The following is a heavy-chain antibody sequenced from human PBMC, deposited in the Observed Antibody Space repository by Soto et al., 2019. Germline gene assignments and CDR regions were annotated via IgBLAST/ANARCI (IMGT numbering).Heavy chain of an antibody. CDR2: IYSGGST. D-gene: IGHD1-7*01. Sequence: PGGSLRLSCAASGVTVSSNYMSWVRQAPGKGLEWVSVIYSGGSTYYADSVKGRFTISRDNSKNTLYLQMNSLRAEDTAVYYCARDQRNWNFYFDYWGQGTLVTVSS. CDR1: GVTVSSNY. CDR3: ARDQRNWNFYFDY. J-gene: IGHJ4*02. V-gene: IGHV3-66*01.